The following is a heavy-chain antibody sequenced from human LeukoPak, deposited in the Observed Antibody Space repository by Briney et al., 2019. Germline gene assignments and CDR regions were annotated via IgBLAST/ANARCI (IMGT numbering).Heavy chain of an antibody. CDR2: ISGSSGTL. CDR1: GFTFSSYN. D-gene: IGHD3-9*01. CDR3: ARGAGRYQARGFDYWG. Sequence: GGSVRLSCAASGFTFSSYNMNWVRQAPGKGLEWVACISGSSGTLYYADSVKGRFTISRDNAKNSLYLQMNSLRGEDTAVYYCARGAGRYQARGFDYWGWGPGATVTV. V-gene: IGHV3-48*01. J-gene: IGHJ6*02.